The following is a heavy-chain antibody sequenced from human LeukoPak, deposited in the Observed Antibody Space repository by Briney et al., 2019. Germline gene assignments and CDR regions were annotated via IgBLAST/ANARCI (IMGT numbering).Heavy chain of an antibody. J-gene: IGHJ4*02. D-gene: IGHD3-10*01. CDR2: FDPEDGET. CDR1: GYTLTELS. V-gene: IGHV1-24*01. CDR3: ATESITMVRRVQRDY. Sequence: ASVKVSCKVSGYTLTELSMHWVRQAPGKGLEWMGGFDPEDGETIYAQKFQGRVTMTEDTSTDTAYMELSSLRSEDTAVYYCATESITMVRRVQRDYWGQGTLVTVSS.